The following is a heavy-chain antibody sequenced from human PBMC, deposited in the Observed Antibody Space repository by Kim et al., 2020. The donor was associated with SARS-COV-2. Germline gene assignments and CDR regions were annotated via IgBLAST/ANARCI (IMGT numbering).Heavy chain of an antibody. D-gene: IGHD5-18*01. V-gene: IGHV3-30*02. J-gene: IGHJ3*02. Sequence: ADAVKGRFTISRDNSKNTLYLQMNSLRAEDTAVYYCAKSGYSYGCGAFDIWGQGTMVTVSS. CDR3: AKSGYSYGCGAFDI.